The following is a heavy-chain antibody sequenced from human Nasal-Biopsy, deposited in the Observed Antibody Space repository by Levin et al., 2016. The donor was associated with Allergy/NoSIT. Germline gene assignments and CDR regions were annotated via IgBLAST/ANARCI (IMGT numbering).Heavy chain of an antibody. CDR2: ISFAGNDK. D-gene: IGHD1-26*01. J-gene: IGHJ6*02. Sequence: GESLKISCAVSGFSFSNYPMHWVRQAPGKGLEWVAAISFAGNDKYYADSVKGRFTISRDNSKNTLFLQMSGLRAADTAVYYCARYPPHSGTYWGGDYYYGLDVWGQGTAVTVSS. CDR1: GFSFSNYP. CDR3: ARYPPHSGTYWGGDYYYGLDV. V-gene: IGHV3-30*04.